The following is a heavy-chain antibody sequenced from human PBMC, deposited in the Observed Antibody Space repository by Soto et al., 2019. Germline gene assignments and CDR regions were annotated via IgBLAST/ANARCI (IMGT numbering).Heavy chain of an antibody. CDR1: GLNFDDFA. D-gene: IGHD3-3*01. V-gene: IGHV3-9*01. CDR2: ITWNSRVL. J-gene: IGHJ4*02. CDR3: AKGRYDFWTPYYFDS. Sequence: SLRLSCVGTGLNFDDFAMHWVRQAPGKGLEWVSGITWNSRVLAYADSVKGRFTISRDNARNSLYLQMDSLRDEDTALYYCAKGRYDFWTPYYFDSCGQGTLVTVST.